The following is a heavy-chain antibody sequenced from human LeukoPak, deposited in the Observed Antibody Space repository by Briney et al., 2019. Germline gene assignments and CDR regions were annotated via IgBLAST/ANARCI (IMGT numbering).Heavy chain of an antibody. CDR3: ARDQEGFDY. CDR2: IYPRDGST. Sequence: ASEKVSCKASGYTFTSNYIHWVRQAPGQGLEWMGMIYPRDGSTSYAQKFQGRVTVTRDTSTSTVHMELSGLRSEDTAVYYCARDQEGFDYWGQGTLVTVCS. J-gene: IGHJ4*02. V-gene: IGHV1-46*01. CDR1: GYTFTSNY.